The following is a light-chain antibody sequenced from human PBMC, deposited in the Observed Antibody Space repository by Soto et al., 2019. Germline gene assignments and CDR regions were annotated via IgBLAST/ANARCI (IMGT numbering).Light chain of an antibody. Sequence: IKMYISFFTLSATVRVIVTITCLVSQTINSWLAWYQQKPGKAPSLLIFAADNLQDGVPSRFSGSGSGRDFSLTISSLQPEDFAPYYCQQSYDRPWTFGQGTKVDI. V-gene: IGKV1-39*01. J-gene: IGKJ1*01. CDR1: QTINSW. CDR2: AAD. CDR3: QQSYDRPWT.